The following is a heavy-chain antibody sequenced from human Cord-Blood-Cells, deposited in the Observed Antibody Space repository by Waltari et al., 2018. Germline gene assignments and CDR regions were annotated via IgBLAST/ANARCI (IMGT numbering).Heavy chain of an antibody. CDR1: GYTFTSYA. J-gene: IGHJ4*02. Sequence: QVQLVQSGAEVKKSGASVKVSCKASGYTFTSYAMLSVRQDPGQRLEWMGWINTGNGNKKYSQECQSRVTFTRDTPASTAYMALSSLTSEDRAVYYWARSLGYCSSTSCHITLGYWGQGTLVTVSS. D-gene: IGHD2-2*02. CDR3: ARSLGYCSSTSCHITLGY. V-gene: IGHV1-3*03. CDR2: INTGNGNK.